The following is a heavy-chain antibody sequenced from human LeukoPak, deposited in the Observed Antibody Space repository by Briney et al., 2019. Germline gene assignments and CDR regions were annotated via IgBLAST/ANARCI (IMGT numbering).Heavy chain of an antibody. Sequence: GGSLRLSCATSEFTFSRYSMYCVRQAPGKGLECVANINQDGSEKYYVDSVKGRFTISRDNAKNSLYLQMNSLRAEDTAVYYCAGGSSGLWGQGTMVTVSS. CDR1: EFTFSRYS. CDR3: AGGSSGL. D-gene: IGHD3-22*01. CDR2: INQDGSEK. V-gene: IGHV3-7*01. J-gene: IGHJ3*01.